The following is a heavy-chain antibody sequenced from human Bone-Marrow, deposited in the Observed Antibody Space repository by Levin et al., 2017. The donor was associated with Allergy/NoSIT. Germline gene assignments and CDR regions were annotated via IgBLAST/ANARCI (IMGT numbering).Heavy chain of an antibody. D-gene: IGHD6-19*01. CDR3: AREGVERWLGHDY. CDR1: GFTFSAYE. CDR2: ISTSGTTI. Sequence: GESLKISCAVSGFTFSAYEMIWVRQAPGKGLEWVSYISTSGTTIYYADSVKGRFTTSRDNAKNSLFLQLNSLRAEDTAVYYCAREGVERWLGHDYWGQGTLVTVSS. V-gene: IGHV3-48*03. J-gene: IGHJ4*02.